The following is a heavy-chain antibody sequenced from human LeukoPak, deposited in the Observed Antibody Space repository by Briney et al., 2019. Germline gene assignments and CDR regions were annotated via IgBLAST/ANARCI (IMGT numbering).Heavy chain of an antibody. Sequence: SETLSLTCAVYGGSFSGYYWSWIRQPPGKGLEWIGEINHSGSTNYNPSLKSRVTISVDTSKNQFSLKLSSVTAADTAVYYCARGNSSSWYGSYFDYWGQGTLVTVSS. CDR1: GGSFSGYY. V-gene: IGHV4-34*01. D-gene: IGHD6-13*01. CDR3: ARGNSSSWYGSYFDY. CDR2: INHSGST. J-gene: IGHJ4*02.